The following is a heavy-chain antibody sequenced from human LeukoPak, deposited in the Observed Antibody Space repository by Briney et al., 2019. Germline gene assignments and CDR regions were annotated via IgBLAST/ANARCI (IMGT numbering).Heavy chain of an antibody. CDR3: AREGVEGSPMAY. D-gene: IGHD2-2*01. V-gene: IGHV3-48*03. CDR1: GFTFSSYE. Sequence: GGSLRLSCAASGFTFSSYEMNWVRQAPGKGLEWVSYMSSSGSMIYYADSVKGRFTISRDNANKSLYLQMNSLRAEDTAVYYCAREGVEGSPMAYWGQGTLVTLST. CDR2: MSSSGSMI. J-gene: IGHJ4*02.